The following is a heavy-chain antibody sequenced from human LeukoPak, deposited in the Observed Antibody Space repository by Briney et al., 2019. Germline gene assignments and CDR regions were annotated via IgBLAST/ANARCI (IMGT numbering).Heavy chain of an antibody. CDR1: RYTFTGYY. CDR3: ARDESRTTAEPDY. D-gene: IGHD2/OR15-2a*01. J-gene: IGHJ4*02. CDR2: INPNSGGT. V-gene: IGHV1-2*02. Sequence: ASVKVSCKASRYTFTGYYMHWVRQAPGQGLEWMGWINPNSGGTNYAQKFQGRVTMTRDTSISTAYMELSRLRSDDTAVYYCARDESRTTAEPDYWGQGTLVTVSS.